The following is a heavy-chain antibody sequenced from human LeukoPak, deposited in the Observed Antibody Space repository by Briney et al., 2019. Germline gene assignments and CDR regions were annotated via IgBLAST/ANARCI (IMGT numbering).Heavy chain of an antibody. Sequence: ASVKVSCKASGYTFTSYYMHWVRQAPGQGLEWMGRIIPILGIANYAQKFQGRVTITADKSTSTAYMELSSLRSEDTAVYYCARGGRYYDFWSGYSTFDYWGQGTLVTVSS. CDR1: GYTFTSYY. D-gene: IGHD3-3*01. J-gene: IGHJ4*02. CDR3: ARGGRYYDFWSGYSTFDY. CDR2: IIPILGIA. V-gene: IGHV1-69*04.